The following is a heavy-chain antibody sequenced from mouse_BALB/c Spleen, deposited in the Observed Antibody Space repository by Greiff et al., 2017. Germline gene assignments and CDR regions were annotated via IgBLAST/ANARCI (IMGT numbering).Heavy chain of an antibody. CDR2: IDPANGNT. CDR1: GFNIKDTY. CDR3: ARGYGNHFDY. V-gene: IGHV14-3*02. D-gene: IGHD2-1*01. Sequence: EVKLMESGAELVKPGASVKLSCTASGFNIKDTYMHWVKQRPEQGLEWIGRIDPANGNTKYDPKFQGKATITADTSSNTAYLQLSSLTSEDTAVYYCARGYGNHFDYGGQGTTLTVSS. J-gene: IGHJ2*01.